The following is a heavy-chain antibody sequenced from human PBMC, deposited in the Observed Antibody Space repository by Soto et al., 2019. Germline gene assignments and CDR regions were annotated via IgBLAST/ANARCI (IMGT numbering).Heavy chain of an antibody. CDR2: IIPIFGTA. J-gene: IGHJ6*02. Sequence: QVQLVQSGAEVKKPGSSVKVSCKASGGTFSSYAISWVRQAPGQGLEWMGGIIPIFGTANYAQKFQGRVTITADESTSTAYMELSSLRSEDTAVYYCAFTGYYGPDHYYYGIDVWGQGTTVTVSS. CDR1: GGTFSSYA. D-gene: IGHD3-9*01. V-gene: IGHV1-69*01. CDR3: AFTGYYGPDHYYYGIDV.